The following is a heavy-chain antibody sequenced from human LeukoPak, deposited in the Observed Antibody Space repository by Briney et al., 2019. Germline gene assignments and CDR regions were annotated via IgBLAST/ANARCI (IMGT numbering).Heavy chain of an antibody. CDR2: IYTSGIT. Sequence: GGSLRLSCAVSGFTVSSNFMSWVRQAPGKGPEWVSVIYTSGITYYADSVRGRFTISRDNSKNTLYLRMDSLTAEDTAVYYCAREDAGGTYSFDYWGQGILVTVSS. CDR1: GFTVSSNF. CDR3: AREDAGGTYSFDY. V-gene: IGHV3-66*01. J-gene: IGHJ4*02. D-gene: IGHD1-26*01.